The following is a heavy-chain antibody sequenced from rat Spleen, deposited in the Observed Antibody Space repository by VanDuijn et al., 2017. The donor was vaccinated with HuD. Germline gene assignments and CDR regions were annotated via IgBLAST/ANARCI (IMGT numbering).Heavy chain of an antibody. CDR2: ISPSGGST. CDR3: ARLRGGYYVMDA. J-gene: IGHJ4*01. V-gene: IGHV5-25*01. Sequence: EVQLVESGGGLVQPGRSLKLSCAASGFTFSNYDMAWVRQAPTKGLEWVASISPSGGSTYYRDSVKGRFTVSRDNAKSTLYLQMDSLRSEDTATYYCARLRGGYYVMDAWGQGASVTVSS. CDR1: GFTFSNYD.